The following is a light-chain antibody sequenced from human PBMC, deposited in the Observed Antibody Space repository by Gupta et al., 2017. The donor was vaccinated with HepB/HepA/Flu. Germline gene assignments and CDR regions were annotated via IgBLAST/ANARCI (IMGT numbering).Light chain of an antibody. CDR2: GTS. CDR1: QSVSNSY. J-gene: IGKJ1*01. CDR3: QRDGDSPST. Sequence: EIVLTQSPDTLSLSPGERVTLSCRASQSVSNSYLAWYQHKPGQAPRLLIYGTSITATGIPDRFSGSASGTDFTLSISILDPEDFAVYCCQRDGDSPSTFGQGTKLEIK. V-gene: IGKV3-20*01.